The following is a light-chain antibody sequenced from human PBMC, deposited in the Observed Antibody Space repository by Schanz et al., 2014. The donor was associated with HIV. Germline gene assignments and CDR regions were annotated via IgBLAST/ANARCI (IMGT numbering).Light chain of an antibody. CDR3: QQYNSYSRT. J-gene: IGKJ1*01. V-gene: IGKV1-39*01. CDR1: QSIRTY. Sequence: DVQMTQSPSSLSASVGDRVTITCRASQSIRTYLNWYQQKPGKAPKLLIYAASTLQSGVPLRFNGSGSGTEFTLTISSLQPDDFATYYCQQYNSYSRTFGQGTKVEIK. CDR2: AAS.